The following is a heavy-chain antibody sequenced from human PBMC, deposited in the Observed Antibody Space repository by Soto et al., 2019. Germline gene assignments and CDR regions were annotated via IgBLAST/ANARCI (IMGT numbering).Heavy chain of an antibody. CDR1: GGTFSSYA. Sequence: SVKVSCKASGGTFSSYAISWVRQAPGQGLEWMGGIIPIFGTANYAQKFQGRVTITADESTSTAYMELSSLRSEDTAVYYCASAQNHYGSGSNYTPPLGGFDYWGQGTLVTVSS. CDR2: IIPIFGTA. J-gene: IGHJ4*02. V-gene: IGHV1-69*13. CDR3: ASAQNHYGSGSNYTPPLGGFDY. D-gene: IGHD3-10*01.